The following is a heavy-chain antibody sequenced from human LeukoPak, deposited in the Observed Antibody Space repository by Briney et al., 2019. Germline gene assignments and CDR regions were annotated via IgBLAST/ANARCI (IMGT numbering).Heavy chain of an antibody. V-gene: IGHV3-64*01. CDR2: ISVNGAYT. Sequence: PGGSLRLSCAAKGFTSSKNVMFWVRQAPGKGLEYVSAISVNGAYTYYANSVKGRFTISRDNSKNTLYLQMDSLKPEDMAVYYCARGQAYYYDSSGLTFDYWGQGTLVTVSS. D-gene: IGHD3-22*01. CDR3: ARGQAYYYDSSGLTFDY. CDR1: GFTSSKNV. J-gene: IGHJ4*02.